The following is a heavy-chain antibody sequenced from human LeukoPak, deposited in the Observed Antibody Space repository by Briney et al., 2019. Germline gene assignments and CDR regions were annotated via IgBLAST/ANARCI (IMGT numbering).Heavy chain of an antibody. CDR3: ASHQYSRTLIFDY. D-gene: IGHD6-13*01. CDR1: GGSISSYY. Sequence: KASETLSLTCTVSGGSISSYYWSWIRQPPGKGLEWIGYISYSGSTNYNPSLNSRVTISVDTSKNQFSLKLSSVTAADTAVYYCASHQYSRTLIFDYWGQGTLVTVSS. CDR2: ISYSGST. V-gene: IGHV4-59*01. J-gene: IGHJ4*02.